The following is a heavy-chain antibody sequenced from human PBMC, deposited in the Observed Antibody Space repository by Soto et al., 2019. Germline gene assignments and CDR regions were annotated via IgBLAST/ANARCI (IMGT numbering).Heavy chain of an antibody. V-gene: IGHV3-33*01. Sequence: QVQLVESGGGVVQPGRSLRLSCAASGFTFSSYGMHWVRQAPGKGLEWVAVIWYDGSNKYYADSVQGRFTISRDNSKNPLHLQMNSLRAEGTAVYYCARGKDGTEYYFEYWGQGTLVTVSS. CDR3: ARGKDGTEYYFEY. CDR1: GFTFSSYG. CDR2: IWYDGSNK. J-gene: IGHJ4*02. D-gene: IGHD1-26*01.